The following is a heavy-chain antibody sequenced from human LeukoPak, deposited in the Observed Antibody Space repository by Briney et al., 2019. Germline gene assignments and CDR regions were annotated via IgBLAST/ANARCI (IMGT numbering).Heavy chain of an antibody. Sequence: SETLSLTCTVSGDSINSLDLWSWVRQPPGKGLEWIGEMYLSGTTHSNPSVKSRVTISIDKSKNQFFLNLSSVTAADTAVYYCAGLVGRYSSGLYYYYFDYWGRGTLVTVSS. CDR2: MYLSGTT. CDR3: AGLVGRYSSGLYYYYFDY. J-gene: IGHJ4*02. D-gene: IGHD3-22*01. V-gene: IGHV4-4*02. CDR1: GDSINSLDL.